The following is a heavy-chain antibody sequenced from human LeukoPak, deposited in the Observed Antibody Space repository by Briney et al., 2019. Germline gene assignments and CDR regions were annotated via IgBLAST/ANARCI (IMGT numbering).Heavy chain of an antibody. V-gene: IGHV4-59*01. CDR2: IYYSGST. J-gene: IGHJ4*02. CDR1: GGSISSYY. D-gene: IGHD4-23*01. Sequence: SGTLSLTCTVSGGSISSYYWSWIRQPPGKGLEWIGYIYYSGSTNYNPSLKSRVTISVDTSKNQFSLKLSSVTAADTAVYYCARVFGGNTAVDYWGQGTLVTVSS. CDR3: ARVFGGNTAVDY.